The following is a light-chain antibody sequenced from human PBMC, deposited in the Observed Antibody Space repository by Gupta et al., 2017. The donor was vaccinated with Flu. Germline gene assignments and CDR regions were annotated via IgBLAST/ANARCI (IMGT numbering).Light chain of an antibody. Sequence: ETVLTQSPATLSLSPGEGATLSCRASQSVGTYLAWYQQKPGQTPRLLIYGASNRATGIPDRFSGSGSGTDFTLTSSRRETEDFALYYGQQRYDVWTFGQGTKVEI. CDR3: QQRYDVWT. J-gene: IGKJ1*01. CDR1: QSVGTY. V-gene: IGKV3-11*01. CDR2: GAS.